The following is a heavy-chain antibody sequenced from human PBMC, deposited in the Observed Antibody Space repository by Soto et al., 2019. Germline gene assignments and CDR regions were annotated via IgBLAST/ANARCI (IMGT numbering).Heavy chain of an antibody. J-gene: IGHJ4*02. D-gene: IGHD3-22*01. CDR1: GGTFSSYA. CDR2: IIPIFGTA. V-gene: IGHV1-69*13. CDR3: AREFPDYDSSGCFDY. Sequence: GASVKVSCKASGGTFSSYAISCVRQAPGQGLEWMGGIIPIFGTANYAQKFQGRVTITADESTSTAYMELSSLRSEDTAVYYCAREFPDYDSSGCFDYWGQGTLVTVSS.